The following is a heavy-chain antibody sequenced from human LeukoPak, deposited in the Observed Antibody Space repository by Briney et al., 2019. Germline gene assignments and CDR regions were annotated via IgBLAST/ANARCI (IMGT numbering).Heavy chain of an antibody. V-gene: IGHV3-74*01. D-gene: IGHD1-7*01. J-gene: IGHJ4*02. Sequence: PGGSLRLSCAASGFTFSRYWMHWVRQAPGKGLVWVSRINRDGSSTSYADSVRGRITISRDNARNTLSLQMNSLRAEDTAVYYCTRGTTGGFDWGQGTLVTVSS. CDR1: GFTFSRYW. CDR3: TRGTTGGFD. CDR2: INRDGSST.